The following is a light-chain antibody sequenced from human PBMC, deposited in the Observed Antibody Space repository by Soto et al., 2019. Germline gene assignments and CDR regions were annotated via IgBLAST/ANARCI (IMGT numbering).Light chain of an antibody. Sequence: QSDLTQPASVSGSPGQSITISCTGASSDVGSYNLVSWYQKHPGKAPKLLIYEGNERPSGVSSRFSGSKSGSTASLTISGLQAEDEADYYCCSYADTRTILFGGGTKLTVL. V-gene: IGLV2-23*01. J-gene: IGLJ2*01. CDR3: CSYADTRTIL. CDR1: SSDVGSYNL. CDR2: EGN.